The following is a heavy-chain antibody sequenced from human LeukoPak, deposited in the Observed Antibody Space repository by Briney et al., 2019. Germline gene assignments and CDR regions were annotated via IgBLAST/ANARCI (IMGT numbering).Heavy chain of an antibody. CDR3: ARKTSSGPFDS. CDR1: GFIFKKYW. CDR2: ISSTGSTT. Sequence: GGSLRLSCVASGFIFKKYWMNWVRQAPGKGLEWVSYISSTGSTTYYADSVQGRFTISRDNAKSSLYLQMNSLRAEDTAVYYCARKTSSGPFDSWGQGTLVTVSS. J-gene: IGHJ5*01. D-gene: IGHD3-22*01. V-gene: IGHV3-48*04.